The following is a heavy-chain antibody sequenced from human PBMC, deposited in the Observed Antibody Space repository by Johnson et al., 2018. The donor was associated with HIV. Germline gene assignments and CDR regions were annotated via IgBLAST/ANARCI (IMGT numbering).Heavy chain of an antibody. Sequence: VQLVESGGGVVHPGRSLRLSCAASGFTFSSYWMSWVRQAPGKGLEWVSGINWNGGSTGYADSAKGRFTISRDNAKNSLYLQMNRLRVDDTALYYCARDLVAFGECTAFDIWGQGTRVTVSS. J-gene: IGHJ3*02. CDR3: ARDLVAFGECTAFDI. D-gene: IGHD4-17*01. V-gene: IGHV3-20*04. CDR1: GFTFSSYW. CDR2: INWNGGST.